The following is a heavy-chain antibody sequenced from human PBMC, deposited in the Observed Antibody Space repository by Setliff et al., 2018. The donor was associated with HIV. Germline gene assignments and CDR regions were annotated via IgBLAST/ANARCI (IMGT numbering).Heavy chain of an antibody. D-gene: IGHD1-26*01. V-gene: IGHV1-24*01. CDR3: TLLSLSTNKKWKTFDY. J-gene: IGHJ4*02. CDR1: GYSLTDLS. Sequence: ASVKVSCKVSGYSLTDLSIHWVRQAPGEGLEWVGGFDPEHGKTVYAQNFQGRVRMAGDTSADTAYMDLSSLRSEDTAIYYCTLLSLSTNKKWKTFDYWGQGTLVTVS. CDR2: FDPEHGKT.